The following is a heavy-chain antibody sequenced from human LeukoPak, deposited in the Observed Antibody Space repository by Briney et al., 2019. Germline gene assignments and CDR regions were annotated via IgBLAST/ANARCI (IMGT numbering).Heavy chain of an antibody. CDR1: GGSISSYY. V-gene: IGHV4-59*08. CDR2: IYYSGST. Sequence: PSETLSLTCTVSGGSISSYYWSWIRQPPGKGLEWIGFIYYSGSTKNNPSLKSRVTISVDTSKNQFSLKLSSVTATDTAVYYCARHVSGIDIFDFWGQGTLVTVSS. CDR3: ARHVSGIDIFDF. D-gene: IGHD6-19*01. J-gene: IGHJ4*02.